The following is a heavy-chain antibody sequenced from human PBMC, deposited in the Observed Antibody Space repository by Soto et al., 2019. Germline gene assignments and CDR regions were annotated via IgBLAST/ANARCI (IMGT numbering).Heavy chain of an antibody. CDR1: GGSFSGYY. CDR2: INHSGST. Sequence: PSETLSLTCAVYGGSFSGYYWRWIRQPPGKGLEWIGEINHSGSTNYNPSLKSRVTISVDTSKNQFSLKLSSVTAADTAVYYCARGVAAAGRWGGNWFDPWGQGTLVTVSS. D-gene: IGHD6-13*01. V-gene: IGHV4-34*01. CDR3: ARGVAAAGRWGGNWFDP. J-gene: IGHJ5*02.